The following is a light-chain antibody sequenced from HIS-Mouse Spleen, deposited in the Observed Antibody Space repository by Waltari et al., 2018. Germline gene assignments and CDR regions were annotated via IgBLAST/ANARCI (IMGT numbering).Light chain of an antibody. V-gene: IGLV3-10*01. CDR1: ALPKKY. CDR2: EDS. J-gene: IGLJ2*01. Sequence: SYELTQPPSVSVSTGQTARITCSGDALPKKYAYWYQQKSGQAPVLVIYEDSKRPSGMPVRFSGSSSGTMATLTISGAQVEDEADYYCYSTDSSGNHRVFGGGTKLTVL. CDR3: YSTDSSGNHRV.